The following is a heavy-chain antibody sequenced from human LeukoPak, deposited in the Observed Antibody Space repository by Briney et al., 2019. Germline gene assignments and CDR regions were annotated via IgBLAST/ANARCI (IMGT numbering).Heavy chain of an antibody. V-gene: IGHV3-48*02. CDR2: ISSSSVTI. D-gene: IGHD2/OR15-2a*01. J-gene: IGHJ3*02. CDR3: ARDFSAAFDI. CDR1: GFTFSRYA. Sequence: PGGSLRLSCAASGFTFSRYAMNWIRQAPGKGLEWVSHISSSSVTINYADSVKGRFTISRDNAKNSLYLQMNSLGDEDTAIYYCARDFSAAFDIWGQGTMVTVSP.